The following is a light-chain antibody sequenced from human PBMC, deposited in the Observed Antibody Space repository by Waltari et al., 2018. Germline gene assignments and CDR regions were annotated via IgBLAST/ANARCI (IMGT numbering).Light chain of an antibody. J-gene: IGKJ3*01. V-gene: IGKV3-20*01. CDR1: QSVSSSY. CDR2: GAS. CDR3: QQYGSSPT. Sequence: EIVLTQSPGTLSLSPGERATLSCRASQSVSSSYLAWYQQKPGQDPRLRIYGASSRATGIPDRFSGSGSGTDFTLTISRLEPEDFAVYYCQQYGSSPTFGPGTKVDIK.